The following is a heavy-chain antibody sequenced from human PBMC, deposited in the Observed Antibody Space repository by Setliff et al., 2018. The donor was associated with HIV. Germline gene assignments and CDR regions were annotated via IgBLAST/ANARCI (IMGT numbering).Heavy chain of an antibody. CDR1: GDSISSGSNY. D-gene: IGHD6-13*01. V-gene: IGHV4-61*02. CDR2: IYTSGP. J-gene: IGHJ4*02. Sequence: SETLSLTCTVSGDSISSGSNYWSWIRQPAGKGLEWIGRIYTSGPRYNPSLENRVTISVDTSKNQFSLRLISVNAADTAVYYCARHPRYSSTWPQSFDNWGQGTLVTVSS. CDR3: ARHPRYSSTWPQSFDN.